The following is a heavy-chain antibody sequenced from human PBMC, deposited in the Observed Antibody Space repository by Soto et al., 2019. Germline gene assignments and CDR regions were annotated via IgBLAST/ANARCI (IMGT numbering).Heavy chain of an antibody. V-gene: IGHV3-23*01. J-gene: IGHJ4*02. CDR1: GFTFNNYA. CDR2: ISATGGST. CDR3: AKDRLAGNFDY. Sequence: LRLSCAASGFTFNNYAMNWVRQAPGKGLEWVATISATGGSTYYADSVKGRSTISRDNSKNTLYLQMNGLRVEDTAVYYCAKDRLAGNFDYWGQGTQVTVSS.